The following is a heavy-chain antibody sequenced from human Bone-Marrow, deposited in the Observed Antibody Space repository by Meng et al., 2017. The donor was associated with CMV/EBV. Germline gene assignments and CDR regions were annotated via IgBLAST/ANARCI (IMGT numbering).Heavy chain of an antibody. Sequence: GGSLRLSCAASGFTFSSDSMNWVRQAPGKGLEWVSYISSSSSTIYYADSVKGRFTISRDNAKNSLYLQMNSLRAEDTAVYYCARAVDINFRFLASYYNGMDVWGQGPTVTVSS. CDR2: ISSSSSTI. CDR1: GFTFSSDS. J-gene: IGHJ6*02. D-gene: IGHD3-3*01. V-gene: IGHV3-48*04. CDR3: ARAVDINFRFLASYYNGMDV.